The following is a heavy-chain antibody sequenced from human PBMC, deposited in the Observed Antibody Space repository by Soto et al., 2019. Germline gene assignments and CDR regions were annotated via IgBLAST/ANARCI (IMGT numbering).Heavy chain of an antibody. CDR3: AHRLSVAGTWGYYFDY. J-gene: IGHJ4*02. CDR1: GFSLSTSGVG. V-gene: IGHV2-5*02. D-gene: IGHD6-19*01. Sequence: QITLKESGPTPVKPTQTLTLTCTFSGFSLSTSGVGVGWIRQPPGNALEWLALIYWDDDKRYSPSLKSSLTITKDTSKNQLVLTMTNMDPVDTATYYCAHRLSVAGTWGYYFDYWGQGTLVTVSS. CDR2: IYWDDDK.